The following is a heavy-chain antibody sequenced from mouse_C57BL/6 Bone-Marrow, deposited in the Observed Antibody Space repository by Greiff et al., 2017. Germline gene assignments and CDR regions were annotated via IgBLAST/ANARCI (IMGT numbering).Heavy chain of an antibody. Sequence: VQLMESGAELVRPGASVKLSCKASGYTFTDYYINWVKQRPGQGLEWIARIYPGSGNTYYNEKFKGKATLTAEKSSSTAYMQLSSLTSEDSAVYFCARDYYGSNFWYFDVGGTGTTVTVSS. CDR2: IYPGSGNT. D-gene: IGHD1-1*01. CDR3: ARDYYGSNFWYFDV. V-gene: IGHV1-76*01. J-gene: IGHJ1*03. CDR1: GYTFTDYY.